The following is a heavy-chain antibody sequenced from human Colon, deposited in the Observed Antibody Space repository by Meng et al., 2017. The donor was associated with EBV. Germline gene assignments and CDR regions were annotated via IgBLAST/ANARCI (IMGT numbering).Heavy chain of an antibody. J-gene: IGHJ4*02. Sequence: VEVLVEGPGLGNPSGTLLLTWAVTGGSINERKSWSWVRQPPGKGLEWIGEIYHYGGTNYNPSLKSRVTISVDKSKNQISLKLTSVTAADTAVYYCARWAFIDSYGFDHWGQGTLVTVSS. CDR3: ARWAFIDSYGFDH. V-gene: IGHV4-4*02. CDR1: GGSINERKS. CDR2: IYHYGGT. D-gene: IGHD5-18*01.